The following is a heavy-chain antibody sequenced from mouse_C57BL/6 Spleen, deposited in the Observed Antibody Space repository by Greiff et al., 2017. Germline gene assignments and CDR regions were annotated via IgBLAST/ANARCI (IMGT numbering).Heavy chain of an antibody. J-gene: IGHJ2*01. V-gene: IGHV1-76*01. CDR1: GYTFTDYY. CDR3: ARFEGYLYYFDY. D-gene: IGHD2-3*01. CDR2: IYPGSGNT. Sequence: QVQLQQSGAELVRPGASVKLSCKASGYTFTDYYINWVKQRPGQGLEWIARIYPGSGNTYYNEKFKGKATLTAEKSSSTAYMQLSSLTSEDSAVYFCARFEGYLYYFDYWGQGTTLTVSS.